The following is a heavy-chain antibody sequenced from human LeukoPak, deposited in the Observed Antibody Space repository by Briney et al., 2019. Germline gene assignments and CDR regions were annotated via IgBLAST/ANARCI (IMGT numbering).Heavy chain of an antibody. V-gene: IGHV1-69*04. D-gene: IGHD2-15*01. J-gene: IGHJ5*02. CDR3: ASHAPCSGGSCYKFDP. Sequence: ASAKVSCKASGGTFSSYAISWVRQAPGQGLEWMGRIIPILGIANYAQKFQGRVTITADKSTSTAYMELSSLRSEDTAVYYCASHAPCSGGSCYKFDPWGQGTLVTVSS. CDR1: GGTFSSYA. CDR2: IIPILGIA.